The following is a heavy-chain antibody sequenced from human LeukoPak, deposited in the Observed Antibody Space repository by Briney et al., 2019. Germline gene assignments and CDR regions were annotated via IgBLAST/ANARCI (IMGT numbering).Heavy chain of an antibody. J-gene: IGHJ4*02. Sequence: SVKVSCKASGGTFSSYAISWVRQAPGQGLEWMGGIIPIFGTANYAQKFQGRVTITADESTSTAYMELSSLRSENTAVYYCAREDCSGGSCYYFDYWGQGTLVTVSS. CDR1: GGTFSSYA. CDR2: IIPIFGTA. D-gene: IGHD2-15*01. CDR3: AREDCSGGSCYYFDY. V-gene: IGHV1-69*01.